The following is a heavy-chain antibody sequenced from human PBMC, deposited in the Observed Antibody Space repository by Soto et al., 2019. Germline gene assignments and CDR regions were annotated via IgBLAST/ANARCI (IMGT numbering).Heavy chain of an antibody. J-gene: IGHJ4*02. D-gene: IGHD6-13*01. CDR1: GGSFSGYY. V-gene: IGHV4-34*01. CDR2: INHSGST. Sequence: QVQLQQWGAGLLKPSETLSLTCAVYGGSFSGYYWSWIRQPPGKGLEWIGEINHSGSTNYNPSLKSGVTRSVDTSKNQFALKLSSETAADKAVDYCARGIAAAGQNALPQKYDYWGQGTLVTVSS. CDR3: ARGIAAAGQNALPQKYDY.